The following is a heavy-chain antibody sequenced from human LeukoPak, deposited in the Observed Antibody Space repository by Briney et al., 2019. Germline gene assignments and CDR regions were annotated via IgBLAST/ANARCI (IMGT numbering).Heavy chain of an antibody. J-gene: IGHJ4*02. V-gene: IGHV4-61*08. CDR1: GGSVSSGDYY. CDR2: FYSSGST. Sequence: SETLSLTCTVSGGSVSSGDYYWTWIRQPPGKGLEWIGCFYSSGSTRYNPSLKSRVTISVDTSKNQVSLRLSSVTAADTALYYCARDFGDWGQGTLVTVSS. CDR3: ARDFGD. D-gene: IGHD3-10*01.